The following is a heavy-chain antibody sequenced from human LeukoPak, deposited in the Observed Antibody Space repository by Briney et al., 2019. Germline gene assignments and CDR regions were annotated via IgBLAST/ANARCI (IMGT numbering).Heavy chain of an antibody. Sequence: ASVRVSCKASYYRFSDYGITWVRQAPGQGLQWMGWISPSSGNANYAQKFRGRITMTADSSTTTAYMELTSLTSDDTAVYYCARGGRSSEIWVRQTDTWGQGTLVTVSS. CDR3: ARGGRSSEIWVRQTDT. J-gene: IGHJ4*02. D-gene: IGHD6-25*01. CDR2: ISPSSGNA. CDR1: YYRFSDYG. V-gene: IGHV1-18*01.